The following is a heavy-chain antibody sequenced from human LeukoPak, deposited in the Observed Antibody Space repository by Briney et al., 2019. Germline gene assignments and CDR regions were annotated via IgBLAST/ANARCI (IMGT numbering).Heavy chain of an antibody. CDR2: ISFDGNTK. CDR1: GFAFSTYA. J-gene: IGHJ4*02. D-gene: IGHD3-10*01. V-gene: IGHV3-30-3*01. CDR3: ARAMVRGVPFDY. Sequence: GGSLRLSCAASGFAFSTYAMHWVRQAPGKGLEWLAVISFDGNTKYYADSAKGRFTISRDNSKNTLYVQINSLRVEDTAVYYCARAMVRGVPFDYWGQGTLVTVPS.